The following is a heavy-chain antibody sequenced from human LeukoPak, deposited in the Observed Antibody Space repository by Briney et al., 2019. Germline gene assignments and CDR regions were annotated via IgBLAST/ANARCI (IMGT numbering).Heavy chain of an antibody. CDR1: GGSISSYY. CDR2: IYYSGST. CDR3: ARQNYDFWSGYYTYYYFDY. D-gene: IGHD3-3*01. J-gene: IGHJ4*02. Sequence: SETLSLTCTVSGGSISSYYWSWIRQPPGKGLEWIGYIYYSGSTNYNPSLKSRVTISVDTSKNQFSLKLSSVTAADTAVYYRARQNYDFWSGYYTYYYFDYWGQGTLVTVSS. V-gene: IGHV4-59*08.